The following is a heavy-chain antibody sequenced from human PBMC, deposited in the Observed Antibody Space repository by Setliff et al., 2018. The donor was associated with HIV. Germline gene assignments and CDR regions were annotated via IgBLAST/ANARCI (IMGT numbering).Heavy chain of an antibody. CDR2: ILPFFDTA. D-gene: IGHD6-13*01. CDR1: GGTFTRNC. CDR3: ARDLNSSPFDY. J-gene: IGHJ4*02. Sequence: SVKVSCKVSGGTFTRNCISWVRQAPGQGLEWMGGILPFFDTANYAQKFQGRVTITADESTSTVHMELSSLTSEDTAVHYCARDLNSSPFDYWGQGTLVTVSS. V-gene: IGHV1-69*13.